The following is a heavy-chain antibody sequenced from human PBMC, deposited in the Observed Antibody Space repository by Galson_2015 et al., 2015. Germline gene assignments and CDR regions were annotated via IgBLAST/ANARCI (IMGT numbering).Heavy chain of an antibody. D-gene: IGHD4-17*01. CDR2: IYYSGST. J-gene: IGHJ4*02. Sequence: LTCTVSGDSINSGGYYWTWIRQLPGKGLEWIGYIYYSGSTHYNPSLKGRGSLSVDTSKNHFSLRLTSVTAADTAVYYCARGYDYGDHVFDYWGQGTLVTVSS. CDR1: GDSINSGGYY. V-gene: IGHV4-31*03. CDR3: ARGYDYGDHVFDY.